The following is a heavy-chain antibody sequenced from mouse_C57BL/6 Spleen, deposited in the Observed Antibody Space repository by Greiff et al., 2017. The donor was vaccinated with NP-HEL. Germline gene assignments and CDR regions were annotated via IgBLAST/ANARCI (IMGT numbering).Heavy chain of an antibody. Sequence: QVQLQQSGAELVRPGTSVKMSCKASGYTFTNYWIGWAKQRPGHGLEWIGDIYPGGGYTNYNEKFKGKATLTADKSSSTAYMQFSSLTSEDSAIYYCARWHYGVATGAMDYWGQGTSVTVSS. CDR1: GYTFTNYW. CDR3: ARWHYGVATGAMDY. CDR2: IYPGGGYT. D-gene: IGHD1-1*01. J-gene: IGHJ4*01. V-gene: IGHV1-63*01.